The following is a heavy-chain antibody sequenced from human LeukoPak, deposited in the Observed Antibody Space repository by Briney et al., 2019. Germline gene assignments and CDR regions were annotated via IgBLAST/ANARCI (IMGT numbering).Heavy chain of an antibody. CDR3: ARQNSGWYYYFDY. CDR2: IYNCGST. V-gene: IGHV3-NL1*01. CDR1: GFTFSSYG. D-gene: IGHD6-19*01. J-gene: IGHJ4*02. Sequence: PGGSLRLSCAASGFTFSSYGMHWVRQAPGKGLEWVAVIYNCGSTYYADSVKGRFTISRDNSKNTLYLQMNSLRAEDTAVYYCARQNSGWYYYFDYWGQGTLVTVSS.